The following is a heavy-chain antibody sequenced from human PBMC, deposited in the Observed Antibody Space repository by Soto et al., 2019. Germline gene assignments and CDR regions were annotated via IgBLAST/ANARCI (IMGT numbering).Heavy chain of an antibody. Sequence: SGPTLVNPTQTLTLTCTISGFSLSTGGVGVSWIRQPPGKALEWLARIDWDDDKYYSTSLKTRLTISKDTSKNQVVLTMTYIDPVDTATYYCARTQAYYDILTGYYPADFDYWGQGTLVTVSS. CDR2: IDWDDDK. J-gene: IGHJ4*02. V-gene: IGHV2-70*11. CDR3: ARTQAYYDILTGYYPADFDY. CDR1: GFSLSTGGVG. D-gene: IGHD3-9*01.